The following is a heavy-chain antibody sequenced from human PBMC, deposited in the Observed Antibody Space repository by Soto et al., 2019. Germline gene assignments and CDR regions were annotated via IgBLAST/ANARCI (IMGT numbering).Heavy chain of an antibody. Sequence: EVQLVESGGGLVQPGRSLRLSCAASGFTFDDYAMHWVRQAPGKGLEWVPGISWHCGSRGYEDYVKGRFTISRDDAKNSLYLQINSLRTEDTALYYCAKDRIGAAGSFQHWGQGTLVTVSS. CDR3: AKDRIGAAGSFQH. V-gene: IGHV3-9*01. D-gene: IGHD6-13*01. CDR1: GFTFDDYA. CDR2: ISWHCGSR. J-gene: IGHJ1*01.